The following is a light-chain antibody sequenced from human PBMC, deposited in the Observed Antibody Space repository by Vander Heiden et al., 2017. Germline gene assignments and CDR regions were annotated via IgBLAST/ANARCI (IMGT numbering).Light chain of an antibody. CDR1: QSVSSSY. Sequence: PGERVTLSCRASQSVSSSYLTWYQQKPGQAPRLLIYGASTRATGIPARFSGSGSGTDFTLTIGSRQPEDFTVYYCQQDDNLPGITFGQGTRLEIK. CDR2: GAS. CDR3: QQDDNLPGIT. V-gene: IGKV3D-7*01. J-gene: IGKJ5*01.